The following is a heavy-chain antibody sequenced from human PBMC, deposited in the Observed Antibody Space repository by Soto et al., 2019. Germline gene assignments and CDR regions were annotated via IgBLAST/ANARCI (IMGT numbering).Heavy chain of an antibody. J-gene: IGHJ4*02. V-gene: IGHV1-69*13. CDR2: IIPIFGTA. Sequence: SVKVSCKASGGTFSSYAISWVRQAPGQGLEWMGGIIPIFGTANYAQKFQGRVTITADESTSTAYMELSSLRSEDTAVYYCARGREMATHYFGYWGQGTRVTVSS. CDR3: ARGREMATHYFGY. CDR1: GGTFSSYA. D-gene: IGHD5-12*01.